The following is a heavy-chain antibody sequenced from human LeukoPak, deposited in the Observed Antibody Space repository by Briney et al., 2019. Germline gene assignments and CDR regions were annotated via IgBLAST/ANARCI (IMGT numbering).Heavy chain of an antibody. CDR2: ISSSGSTI. V-gene: IGHV3-48*03. CDR1: GFTFSSYE. CDR3: VRDGYCSSSSCFDY. D-gene: IGHD2-2*03. Sequence: GGSLRLSCAASGFTFSSYEMNWVRQAPGKGLEWVSYISSSGSTIYYTDSVKGRFTISRDNAKNSLYLQMNSLRAEDTGVYYCVRDGYCSSSSCFDYWGQGTLVTVSS. J-gene: IGHJ4*02.